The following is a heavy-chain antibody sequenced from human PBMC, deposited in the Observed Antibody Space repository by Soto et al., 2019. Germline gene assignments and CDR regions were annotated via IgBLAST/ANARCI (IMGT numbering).Heavy chain of an antibody. CDR3: GRLGSTIVKYYYYGVDV. J-gene: IGHJ6*02. CDR2: ISSSGSTI. V-gene: IGHV3-11*01. D-gene: IGHD1-26*01. CDR1: GFTFSDYY. Sequence: QVQLAESGGGLVKPGGSLRLSCAASGFTFSDYYMSWIRQAPGKGLEWVSYISSSGSTIYYAYSVKGRFTISRDNAKNSLYLQMDSLGAEDTAVYYCGRLGSTIVKYYYYGVDVWGQGTTVTVSS.